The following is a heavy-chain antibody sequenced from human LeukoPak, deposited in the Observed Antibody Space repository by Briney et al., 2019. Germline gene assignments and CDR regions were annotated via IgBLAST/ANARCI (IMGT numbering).Heavy chain of an antibody. D-gene: IGHD1-26*01. CDR2: INPNSGGT. V-gene: IGHV1-2*02. CDR1: GYTFTGYY. J-gene: IGHJ4*02. CDR3: ARVRYGGSYLLDY. Sequence: ASVKVSCKASGYTFTGYYMHWVRQAPGQGLEWMGWINPNSGGTNYAQKFQGRVTMTRDTSISTAYMELSRLRSDDTAVYYCARVRYGGSYLLDYWGQGTLVTVSS.